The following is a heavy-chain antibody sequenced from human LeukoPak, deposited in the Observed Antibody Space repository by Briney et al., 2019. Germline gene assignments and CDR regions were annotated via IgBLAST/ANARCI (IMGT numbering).Heavy chain of an antibody. V-gene: IGHV1-2*02. CDR1: GYTFTGYY. CDR3: ARYRITMVRGVTTSRYNWFDP. CDR2: INPNSGGT. Sequence: ASVKVSCKASGYTFTGYYMHWVRQAPGQGLEWMGWINPNSGGTNYAQEFQGRVTMTRDTSISTAYMELSRLRSDDTAVYYCARYRITMVRGVTTSRYNWFDPWGQGTLVTVSS. J-gene: IGHJ5*02. D-gene: IGHD3-10*01.